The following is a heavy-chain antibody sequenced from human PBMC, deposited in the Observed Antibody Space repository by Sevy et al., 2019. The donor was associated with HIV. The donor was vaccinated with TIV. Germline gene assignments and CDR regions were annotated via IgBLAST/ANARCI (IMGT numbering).Heavy chain of an antibody. J-gene: IGHJ4*02. Sequence: GESLKISCAASGFSFSNYEMNWVRQAPGKGLEWISYISSSGRNIYHADSVKGRFTISRDNAKNSLYLQMNSLRAEDTAVYYCARGRHYYDSSGYYWVWGQGTLVTVSS. D-gene: IGHD3-22*01. CDR2: ISSSGRNI. V-gene: IGHV3-48*03. CDR3: ARGRHYYDSSGYYWV. CDR1: GFSFSNYE.